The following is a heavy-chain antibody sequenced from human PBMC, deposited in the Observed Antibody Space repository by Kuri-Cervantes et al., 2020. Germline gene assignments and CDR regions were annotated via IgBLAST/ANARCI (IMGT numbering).Heavy chain of an antibody. Sequence: SETLSLTCAVYGGSFSGYYWSWIRQPPGKGLEWIGEINHSGSTNYNPSLKSRVTISVDTSKNQFSLKLSSVTAADTAVYYCARHVINSYYYYHYMGVWGKGATVTVSS. D-gene: IGHD2-21*01. V-gene: IGHV4-34*01. J-gene: IGHJ6*03. CDR2: INHSGST. CDR1: GGSFSGYY. CDR3: ARHVINSYYYYHYMGV.